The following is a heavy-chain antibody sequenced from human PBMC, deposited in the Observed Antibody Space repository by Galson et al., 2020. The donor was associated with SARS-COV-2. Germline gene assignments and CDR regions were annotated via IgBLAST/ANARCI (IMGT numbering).Heavy chain of an antibody. CDR1: GFTFSTYG. J-gene: IGHJ4*02. D-gene: IGHD2-8*02. CDR2: ISYDGSTK. CDR3: AKSPWWLSGIADY. V-gene: IGHV3-30*18. Sequence: GGSLRLSCAASGFTFSTYGMQWVRQAPGKGLEWVAVISYDGSTKYYADSVKGRFTISRDNSKNTVFLQMNSLRAEDTAVYYCAKSPWWLSGIADYGGQGTLVTVSS.